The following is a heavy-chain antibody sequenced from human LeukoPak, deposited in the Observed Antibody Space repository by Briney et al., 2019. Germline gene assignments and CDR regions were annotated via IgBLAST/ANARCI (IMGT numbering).Heavy chain of an antibody. Sequence: PGGSLRLSCAASGFSISNHWMNWVRQAPGKGLEWVANIRPDGSEEYYVTSVRGRFTISRDGARNSLYLQMNGLGVEDTAVYCCARHFSGGDGSWGRGTLVTVSS. J-gene: IGHJ5*02. V-gene: IGHV3-7*01. CDR3: ARHFSGGDGS. CDR2: IRPDGSEE. CDR1: GFSISNHW. D-gene: IGHD2-21*02.